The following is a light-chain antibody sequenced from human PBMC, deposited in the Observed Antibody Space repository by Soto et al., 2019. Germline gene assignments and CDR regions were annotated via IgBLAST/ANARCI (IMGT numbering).Light chain of an antibody. CDR1: QSVSSN. CDR3: QKYNNWPIT. CDR2: GAS. Sequence: EIVMTQSPATLSVSPGGRATLSCRASQSVSSNLAWYQQKPGQAPRLLIYGASTRATGIPARFSGSGSGTEFTLTISSLQSEDFAVYYCQKYNNWPITFGQGTRLEIK. J-gene: IGKJ5*01. V-gene: IGKV3-15*01.